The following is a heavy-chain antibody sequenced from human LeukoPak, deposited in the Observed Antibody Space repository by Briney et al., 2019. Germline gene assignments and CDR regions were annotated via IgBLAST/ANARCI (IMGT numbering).Heavy chain of an antibody. CDR2: LYSDGYA. CDR3: ASYGIVGARGAFDI. Sequence: GGSLRLSCAPSRVSPTIINTNSAPQAPGKGLEWVSVLYSDGYAYYADSVKGRFSISTDNSKNTVYLQMNCLRAEDTAVYCFASYGIVGARGAFDIWGQGTMVTVSS. CDR1: RVSPTIIN. J-gene: IGHJ3*02. D-gene: IGHD1-26*01. V-gene: IGHV3-53*01.